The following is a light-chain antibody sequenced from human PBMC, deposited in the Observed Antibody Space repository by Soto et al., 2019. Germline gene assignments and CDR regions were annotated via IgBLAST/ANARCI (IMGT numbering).Light chain of an antibody. V-gene: IGKV1-5*03. Sequence: DIQITQSPSTLSASVGDSVPITCRASQSISSWLAWYQQKPGKAPKLLIYKASSLESGVPSRFSGSGSGTEFTLTISSLQPDDFATYYCQQYNSYSRTFGQGTKVDIK. J-gene: IGKJ1*01. CDR1: QSISSW. CDR3: QQYNSYSRT. CDR2: KAS.